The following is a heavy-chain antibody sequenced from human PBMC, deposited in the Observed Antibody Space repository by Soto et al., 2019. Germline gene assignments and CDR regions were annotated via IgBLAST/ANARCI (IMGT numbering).Heavy chain of an antibody. V-gene: IGHV1-18*01. CDR2: VSAYNGNT. CDR3: ARDFTGWPPDGFAF. J-gene: IGHJ1*01. Sequence: GQGLEWMGWVSAYNGNTNYAQKFRGRVTMTTDTSTTTAYMELRSLRTDDTAVYYCARDFTGWPPDGFAFWVQGSPVT. D-gene: IGHD3-16*01.